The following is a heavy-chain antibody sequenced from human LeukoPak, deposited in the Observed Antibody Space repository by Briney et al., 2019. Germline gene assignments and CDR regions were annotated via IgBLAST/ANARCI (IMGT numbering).Heavy chain of an antibody. Sequence: ASVKVSCKASGGTFSSYAISWVRQAPGQGLEWMGGIIPIFGTANYAQKFQSRVTITADESTSTAYMELSSLRSEDTAVYYCARGNRITIFGVAPYYMDVWGKGTTVTVSS. CDR1: GGTFSSYA. CDR2: IIPIFGTA. CDR3: ARGNRITIFGVAPYYMDV. V-gene: IGHV1-69*13. J-gene: IGHJ6*03. D-gene: IGHD3-3*01.